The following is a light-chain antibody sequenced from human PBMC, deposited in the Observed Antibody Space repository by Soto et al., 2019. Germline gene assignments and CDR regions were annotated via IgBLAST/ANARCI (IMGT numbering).Light chain of an antibody. J-gene: IGKJ1*01. CDR1: QSVGSS. CDR3: QQYNNWPTWT. V-gene: IGKV3-15*01. Sequence: EIVMTQSPATLSVSPGERVTLSCRARQSVGSSLAWYQQKPGQAPRLLIYGASTRATGIPARFSGSGSETEFTLTISSLQAEDSAVYFCQQYNNWPTWTFGQGTKVDIK. CDR2: GAS.